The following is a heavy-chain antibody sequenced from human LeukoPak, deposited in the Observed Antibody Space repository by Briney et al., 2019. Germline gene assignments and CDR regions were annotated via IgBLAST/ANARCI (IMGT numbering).Heavy chain of an antibody. CDR3: ARERLVHAFDI. CDR1: GVSISSSYSY. CDR2: IYYSGST. V-gene: IGHV4-39*07. Sequence: PSETLSLTCTVSGVSISSSYSYWGWIRQPPGKGLEWIGSIYYSGSTYYNPSLKSRVTISVDTSKNQFSLKLSSVTAADTAVYYCARERLVHAFDIWGQGTMVAVSS. J-gene: IGHJ3*02. D-gene: IGHD1-1*01.